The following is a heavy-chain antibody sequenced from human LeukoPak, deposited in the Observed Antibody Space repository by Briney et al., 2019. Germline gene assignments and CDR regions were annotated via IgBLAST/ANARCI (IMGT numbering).Heavy chain of an antibody. V-gene: IGHV3-48*03. J-gene: IGHJ4*02. D-gene: IGHD4-17*01. Sequence: GGSLRLSCAASGFTFSSYEMNWVRQAPGKGLEWVSYISSSGSTIYYADSAKGRFTISRDNAKNSLYLQMNSLRAEDTAVYYCARERRGDYEFDHWGQGTLVTVSS. CDR2: ISSSGSTI. CDR1: GFTFSSYE. CDR3: ARERRGDYEFDH.